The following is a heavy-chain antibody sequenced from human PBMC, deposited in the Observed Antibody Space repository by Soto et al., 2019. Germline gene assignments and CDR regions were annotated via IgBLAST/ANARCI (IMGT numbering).Heavy chain of an antibody. Sequence: QVQLVESGGGVVQPGRSLRLSCVASGFTFSSYAMHWVRQAPGKGLEWVSLVSYDGRNKYYADSVKGRFTISRDNSKNTLYLKVNSMRGEDRAVYYCGRDREGSAYYHSYWGQGTLVTVSS. CDR1: GFTFSSYA. J-gene: IGHJ4*02. CDR2: VSYDGRNK. D-gene: IGHD3-22*01. V-gene: IGHV3-30*04. CDR3: GRDREGSAYYHSY.